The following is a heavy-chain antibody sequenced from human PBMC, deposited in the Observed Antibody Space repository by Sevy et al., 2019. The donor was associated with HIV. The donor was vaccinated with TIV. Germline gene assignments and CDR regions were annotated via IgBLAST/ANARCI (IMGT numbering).Heavy chain of an antibody. CDR1: GFSFSKYW. D-gene: IGHD3-9*01. Sequence: GGSLRLSCAASGFSFSKYWMSWVRQAPGKGLEWVANIKEDGSQKNYLESVKGRFTISRDNAKNLMYLQMNNLRADDTGVYYCARDPDILSGYPSHYFDYWGQGTLVTVSS. CDR3: ARDPDILSGYPSHYFDY. V-gene: IGHV3-7*01. CDR2: IKEDGSQK. J-gene: IGHJ4*02.